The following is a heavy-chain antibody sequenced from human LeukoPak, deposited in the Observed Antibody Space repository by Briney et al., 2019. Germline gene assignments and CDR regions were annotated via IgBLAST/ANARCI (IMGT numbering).Heavy chain of an antibody. CDR2: ISGSGGST. Sequence: GGSLRLSCAASGFAFSSYAMSWVRQAPGKGLEWVSAISGSGGSTYYADSVKGRFTISRDNSKNTLYLQMNSLRAEDTAVYYCAKDRTAYNAIDYWGQGTLVTVS. J-gene: IGHJ4*02. CDR1: GFAFSSYA. V-gene: IGHV3-23*01. CDR3: AKDRTAYNAIDY. D-gene: IGHD1-1*01.